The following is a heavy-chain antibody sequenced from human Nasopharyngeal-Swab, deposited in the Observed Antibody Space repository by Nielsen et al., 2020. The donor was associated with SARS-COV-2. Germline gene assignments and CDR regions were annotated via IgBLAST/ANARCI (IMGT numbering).Heavy chain of an antibody. CDR2: ITRSDITM. CDR3: ARERGGGYGDY. D-gene: IGHD5-12*01. Sequence: GRSLRLSCTASGFTFSTYQMSWVRQAPGKGLEWISHITRSDITMYADSVKGRFTISRDNAKNSLYLQMNSLTAEDTAVYYCARERGGGYGDYWGQGTLVTVSS. CDR1: GFTFSTYQ. V-gene: IGHV3-48*03. J-gene: IGHJ4*02.